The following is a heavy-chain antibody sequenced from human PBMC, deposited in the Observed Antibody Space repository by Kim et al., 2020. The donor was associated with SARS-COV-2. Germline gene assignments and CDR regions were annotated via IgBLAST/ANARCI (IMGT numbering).Heavy chain of an antibody. D-gene: IGHD2-15*01. CDR1: GYTFTSYA. J-gene: IGHJ6*02. Sequence: DSVKVSCKASGYTFTSYAMNWVRQAPGQGLEWMGWINTNTGNPTYAQGFTGRFVFSLDTSVSTAYLQISSLKAEDTAVYYCARRGEYCSGGSCYGYYYYYYGMDVWGQGTTVTVSS. V-gene: IGHV7-4-1*02. CDR3: ARRGEYCSGGSCYGYYYYYYGMDV. CDR2: INTNTGNP.